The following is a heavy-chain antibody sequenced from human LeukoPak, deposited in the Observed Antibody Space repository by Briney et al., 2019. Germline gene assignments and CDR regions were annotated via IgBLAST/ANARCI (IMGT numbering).Heavy chain of an antibody. CDR1: GYTFNNRY. Sequence: ASVKVSCKASGYTFNNRYMYWVRQAPGQGLEWMGVINPSGGSTSYAQKFQGRVTMTRDTSTRTVYMEVNSLRSEDTAVYYCARQGTYSSAIGMGYWGQGTLVTVSS. V-gene: IGHV1-46*02. CDR3: ARQGTYSSAIGMGY. CDR2: INPSGGST. J-gene: IGHJ4*02. D-gene: IGHD6-19*01.